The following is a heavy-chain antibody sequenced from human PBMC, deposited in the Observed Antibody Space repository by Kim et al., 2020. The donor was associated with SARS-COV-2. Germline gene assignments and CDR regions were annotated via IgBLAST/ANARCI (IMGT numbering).Heavy chain of an antibody. CDR1: GFTFSSYG. CDR2: ISYDGSNK. Sequence: GGSLRLSCAASGFTFSSYGMHCVRQAPGKGLEWVAVISYDGSNKYYADSVKGRFTISRDNSKNTLYLQMNSLRAEDTAVYYCARAPTSVYYGSGSYYNALKYGMDVWGQGTTVTVSS. J-gene: IGHJ6*02. V-gene: IGHV3-33*05. CDR3: ARAPTSVYYGSGSYYNALKYGMDV. D-gene: IGHD3-10*01.